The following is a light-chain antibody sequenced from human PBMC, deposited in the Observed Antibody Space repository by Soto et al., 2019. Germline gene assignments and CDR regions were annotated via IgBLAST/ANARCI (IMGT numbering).Light chain of an antibody. CDR2: AAS. CDR1: QSISSY. V-gene: IGKV1-39*01. J-gene: IGKJ2*01. Sequence: DIQMTQSPSSLSASVGDRVTITCRASQSISSYLNWFQQKPGRAPQLLISAASSLQSGVPSRFSGSGSGTDFTLTNSSLQPEDLATYYCQQSYSSPYTFGQGTKLEIK. CDR3: QQSYSSPYT.